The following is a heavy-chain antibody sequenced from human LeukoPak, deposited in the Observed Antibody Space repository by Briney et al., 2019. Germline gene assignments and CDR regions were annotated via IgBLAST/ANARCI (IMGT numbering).Heavy chain of an antibody. CDR3: AREGRDIVVVPAAMDYYYYGMDV. CDR2: ISSSGSTI. V-gene: IGHV3-48*03. Sequence: GGSLRLSCAASGFTFSSYAMNWVRQAPGKGLEWVSYISSSGSTIYYADSVKGRFTISRDNAKNSLYLQMNSLRAEDTAVYYCAREGRDIVVVPAAMDYYYYGMDVWGQGTTVTVSS. J-gene: IGHJ6*02. D-gene: IGHD2-2*01. CDR1: GFTFSSYA.